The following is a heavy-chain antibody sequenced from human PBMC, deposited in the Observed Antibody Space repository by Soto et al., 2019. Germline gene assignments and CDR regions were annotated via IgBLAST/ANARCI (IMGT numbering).Heavy chain of an antibody. CDR2: IYHSGST. V-gene: IGHV4-4*02. Sequence: SETLSLTCAVSGVSISSSNWWSWVRQPPGKGLEWIGEIYHSGSTNYNPSLKSRVTISVDTSKNQFSLKLSSVTAADTAVYYCARRERAAGTDWWFDPWGQGTLVTVS. J-gene: IGHJ5*02. D-gene: IGHD6-13*01. CDR1: GVSISSSNW. CDR3: ARRERAAGTDWWFDP.